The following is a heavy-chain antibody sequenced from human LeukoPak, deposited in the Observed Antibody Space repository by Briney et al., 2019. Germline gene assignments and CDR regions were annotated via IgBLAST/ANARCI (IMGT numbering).Heavy chain of an antibody. V-gene: IGHV3-33*01. CDR2: MWYDGSRE. J-gene: IGHJ4*02. CDR3: ARDLSFGSLDF. Sequence: VGSLRLSCAAPRFIFSTHGMHWVRQAPGKGLEWVAGMWYDGSREDYADSVKGRFTISTDMSKNTLNLQMNSLRVEDTAMFYCARDLSFGSLDFRGQGTLVTVSS. CDR1: RFIFSTHG. D-gene: IGHD1-26*01.